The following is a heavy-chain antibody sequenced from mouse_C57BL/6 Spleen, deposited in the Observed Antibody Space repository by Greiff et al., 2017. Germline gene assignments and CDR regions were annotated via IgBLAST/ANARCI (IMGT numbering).Heavy chain of an antibody. CDR3: VLITTVVAGGYAMDY. CDR2: IRSKSNNYAT. Sequence: EVMLVESGGGLVQPKGSLKLSCAASGFSFNTYAMNWVRQAPGKGLEWVARIRSKSNNYATYYADSVKDRFTISRDDSESMLYLQMNNLKTEDTAMFYCVLITTVVAGGYAMDYWGQGTSVTVSS. CDR1: GFSFNTYA. J-gene: IGHJ4*01. V-gene: IGHV10-1*01. D-gene: IGHD1-1*01.